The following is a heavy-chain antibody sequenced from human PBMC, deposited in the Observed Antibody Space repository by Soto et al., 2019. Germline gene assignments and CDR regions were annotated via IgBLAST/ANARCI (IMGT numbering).Heavy chain of an antibody. J-gene: IGHJ5*02. CDR3: ARVWVPYYTFDP. D-gene: IGHD2-2*02. CDR2: IYYSGST. CDR1: GGSISSYY. Sequence: QVQLQESGPGLVKPAETLSLTGTVSGGSISSYYWSWIRQPPGKGLEGIGYIYYSGSTNYNPALKSRVTISVDTSKNQFSLKLSSVTAADTAVYYCARVWVPYYTFDPWGQGTLVTVSS. V-gene: IGHV4-59*01.